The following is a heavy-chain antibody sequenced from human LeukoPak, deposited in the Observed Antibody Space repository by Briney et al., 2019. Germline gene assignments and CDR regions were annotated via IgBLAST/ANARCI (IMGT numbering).Heavy chain of an antibody. J-gene: IGHJ4*02. CDR2: ILYDGSNK. Sequence: GGSLRLSCAASGFTFSHYGMHWVRQAPGKGLEWVAFILYDGSNKYYADSVKGRFTISRDNSKNTLDLQMNSLRAEDTAVYYCAKKGFGNSGSCYGVFDYWGQGTLVTVSS. CDR1: GFTFSHYG. CDR3: AKKGFGNSGSCYGVFDY. D-gene: IGHD2-2*01. V-gene: IGHV3-30*02.